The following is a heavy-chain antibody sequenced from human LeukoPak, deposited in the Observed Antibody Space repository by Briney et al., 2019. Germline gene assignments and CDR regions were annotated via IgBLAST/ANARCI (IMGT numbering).Heavy chain of an antibody. D-gene: IGHD4-17*01. J-gene: IGHJ4*02. CDR1: GGSISSSSYS. CDR2: IYYSGST. CDR3: VNGDSNYDY. Sequence: PSETLSLTCTVSGGSISSSSYSWGWIRQPPGRGLEWIGSIYYSGSTYYNPSLKSRVTISVDTSKNQFSLKLSSVTAADTAVYYCVNGDSNYDYWGQGTLVTVSS. V-gene: IGHV4-39*07.